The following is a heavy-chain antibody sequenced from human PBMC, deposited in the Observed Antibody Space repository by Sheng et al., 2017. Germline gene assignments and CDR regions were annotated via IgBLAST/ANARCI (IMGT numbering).Heavy chain of an antibody. CDR2: ISYDGSNK. Sequence: QVQLVESGGGVVQPGRSLRLSCAASGFTFSSYGMHWVRQAPGKGLEWVAVISYDGSNKYYADSVKGRFTISRDNSKNTLYLQMNSLRAEDTAVYYCAVVPAAKDAFDIWGQGTMVTVSS. CDR1: GFTFSSYG. D-gene: IGHD2-2*01. V-gene: IGHV3-30*03. CDR3: AVVPAAKDAFDI. J-gene: IGHJ3*02.